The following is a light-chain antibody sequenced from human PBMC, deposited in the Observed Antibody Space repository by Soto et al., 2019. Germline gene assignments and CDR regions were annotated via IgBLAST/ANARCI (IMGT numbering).Light chain of an antibody. V-gene: IGKV1-5*01. Sequence: DIPMTQSPSTLSGSVGDRVTITCRASQTISSWLAWYQQKPGKAPKLLIYGASSRATGIPDRFSGSGSGTDFTLTISRLEPEDFAVYYCQQYGSSPWTFGQGTKVEIK. CDR1: QTISSW. CDR3: QQYGSSPWT. J-gene: IGKJ1*01. CDR2: GAS.